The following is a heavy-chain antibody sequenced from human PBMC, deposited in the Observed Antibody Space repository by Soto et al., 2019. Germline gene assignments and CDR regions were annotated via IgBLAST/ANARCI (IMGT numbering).Heavy chain of an antibody. Sequence: SETLSLTCTVSGGSISSGGYYWSWIRQHPGKGLEWIGYIYYSGSTYYNPSLKSRVTISVDTSKNQFSLKLSSVTAADTAVYYCAQAGGVCSSTSCSSPQTFDYWGQGTLVTVS. CDR2: IYYSGST. D-gene: IGHD2-2*01. CDR1: GGSISSGGYY. V-gene: IGHV4-31*03. J-gene: IGHJ4*02. CDR3: AQAGGVCSSTSCSSPQTFDY.